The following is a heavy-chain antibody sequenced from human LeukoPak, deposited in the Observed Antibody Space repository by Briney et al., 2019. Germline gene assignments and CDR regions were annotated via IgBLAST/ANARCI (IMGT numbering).Heavy chain of an antibody. CDR3: ARGVGLVVPAAISFDY. CDR1: GGSISSYY. V-gene: IGHV4-59*01. CDR2: IYYGGST. Sequence: PSETLSLTCTVSGGSISSYYWSWIRQPPGKGLEWIGYIYYGGSTNYNPSLKSRVTISVDTSKNQFSLKLSSVTAADTAVYYCARGVGLVVPAAISFDYWAREPWSPSPQ. J-gene: IGHJ4*02. D-gene: IGHD2-2*02.